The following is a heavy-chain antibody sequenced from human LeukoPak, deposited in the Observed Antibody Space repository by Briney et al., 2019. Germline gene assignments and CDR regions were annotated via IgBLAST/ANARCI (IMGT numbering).Heavy chain of an antibody. D-gene: IGHD3-22*01. Sequence: GGSLRLSCAASGFTFSGSAMHWVRQASGKGLEWVGRIRSKANSYATAYAASVKGRFTIYSDDSKNTAYLQMNSLKTEDTAVYYCTSSIGDSSGYYLVHWGQGTLVTVSS. V-gene: IGHV3-73*01. J-gene: IGHJ4*02. CDR2: IRSKANSYAT. CDR3: TSSIGDSSGYYLVH. CDR1: GFTFSGSA.